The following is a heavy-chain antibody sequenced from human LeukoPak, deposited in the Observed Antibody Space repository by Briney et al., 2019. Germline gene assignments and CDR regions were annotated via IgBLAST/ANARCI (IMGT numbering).Heavy chain of an antibody. D-gene: IGHD4-17*01. Sequence: ASVKVSCKASGYTFTSYYMHWVRQAPGQGLEWMGIINPSGGSTSYAQKFQGRVTKTRDTSTSTVYMELSSLRSEDTAVYYCARSKWGSTVTTYGMDVWGQGTTVTVSS. CDR2: INPSGGST. J-gene: IGHJ6*02. CDR3: ARSKWGSTVTTYGMDV. V-gene: IGHV1-46*01. CDR1: GYTFTSYY.